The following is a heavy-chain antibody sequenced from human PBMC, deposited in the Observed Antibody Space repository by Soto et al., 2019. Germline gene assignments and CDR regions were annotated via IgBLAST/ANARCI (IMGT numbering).Heavy chain of an antibody. J-gene: IGHJ4*02. D-gene: IGHD6-19*01. CDR3: ARDRRYSGGWYHDY. CDR2: IYSGGST. Sequence: EVQLVESGGGLVQPGGSLRLSCAASGFTVSSNYMSWVRQAPGKGLEWVSVIYSGGSTYYADSVKGRFTISRDNSQNTLYLKMNSLRAEDTAVYDCARDRRYSGGWYHDYWGQGTLVTVSS. CDR1: GFTVSSNY. V-gene: IGHV3-66*01.